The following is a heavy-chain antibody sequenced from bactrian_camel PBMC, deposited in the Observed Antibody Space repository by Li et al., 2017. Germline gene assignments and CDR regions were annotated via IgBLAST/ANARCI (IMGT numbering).Heavy chain of an antibody. J-gene: IGHJ4*01. CDR1: GFAISSRC. V-gene: IGHV3S1*01. Sequence: HVQLVESGGGSVQPGGSLRLSCAASGFAISSRCMVRFRQAPGKEREGVAAISASGHSTYYADFVRGRFTISRDNAKSTLYLQLNSPKTEDTAIYYCTYGGSYNGYYPRGQGTQVTVS. D-gene: IGHD3*01. CDR2: ISASGHST.